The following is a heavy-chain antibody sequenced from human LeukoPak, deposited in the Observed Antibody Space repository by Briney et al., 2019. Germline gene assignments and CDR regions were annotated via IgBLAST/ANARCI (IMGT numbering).Heavy chain of an antibody. J-gene: IGHJ4*02. D-gene: IGHD5-18*01. CDR2: ISGSGGST. V-gene: IGHV3-23*01. CDR3: AKDGGSYSYGEMSYDY. Sequence: GGSLRLSCAASGFTFSSYAMSWVRQAPGEGLEWVSAISGSGGSTYYADSVKGRFTISRDNSKNTLYLQMNSLRAEDTAVYYCAKDGGSYSYGEMSYDYWGQGTLVTVSS. CDR1: GFTFSSYA.